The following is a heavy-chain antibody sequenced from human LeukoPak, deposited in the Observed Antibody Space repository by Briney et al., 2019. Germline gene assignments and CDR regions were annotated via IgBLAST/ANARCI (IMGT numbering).Heavy chain of an antibody. CDR1: GFTFSSYW. CDR3: ARLHSAIYYGDAFDI. V-gene: IGHV3-7*03. D-gene: IGHD1-26*01. Sequence: PGGSLRLSCAASGFTFSSYWMHWVRQAPGKGLEWVAKIKEDGSEKYYVDSVKGRFTVSRDNVKNSLFLQMNSLRAEDTAAYYCARLHSAIYYGDAFDIWGQGTMVTVSS. J-gene: IGHJ3*02. CDR2: IKEDGSEK.